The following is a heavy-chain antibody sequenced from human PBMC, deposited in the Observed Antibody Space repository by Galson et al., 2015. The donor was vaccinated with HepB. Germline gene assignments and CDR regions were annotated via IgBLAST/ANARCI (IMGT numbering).Heavy chain of an antibody. V-gene: IGHV3-33*08. CDR2: MWYDGSNK. J-gene: IGHJ3*02. CDR3: ARGLRTSSFDI. Sequence: SLRLSCAASGFTFSSYGMHWVRQAPGKGLEWVAVMWYDGSNKYYADSVKGRFTISRDNSKNTLYLQMNSLRAEDTAVYYCARGLRTSSFDIWGQGTMVTVSS. CDR1: GFTFSSYG. D-gene: IGHD1-14*01.